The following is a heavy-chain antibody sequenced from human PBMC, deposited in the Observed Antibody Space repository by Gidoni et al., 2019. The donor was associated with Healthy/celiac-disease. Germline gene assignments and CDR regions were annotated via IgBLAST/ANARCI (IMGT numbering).Heavy chain of an antibody. J-gene: IGHJ2*01. CDR1: AYSFTSSW. CDR3: AREGCSGGRCYAAVGYFDL. Sequence: VPLVPSLAQVTKLGESLKLSCPGLAYSFTSSWFGWVRQMPGKGLEWMGIIFPGGSDTRYSPACQGQVNSSDDKSISTADRKGSSLKAWDTAMDDWAREGCSGGRCYAAVGYFDLWGRGTLVTVSS. D-gene: IGHD2-15*01. V-gene: IGHV5-51*01. CDR2: IFPGGSDT.